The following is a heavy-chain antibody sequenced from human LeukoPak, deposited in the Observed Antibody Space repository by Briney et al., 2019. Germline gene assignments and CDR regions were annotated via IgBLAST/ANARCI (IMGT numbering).Heavy chain of an antibody. CDR3: VRCNRLAQDSTAEFDY. Sequence: GGSLRLSCAASKFTFGSYSMNWVRQAPGKGLEWVSSINSYSSYIYYADSVKGRFTISRDNSKSTLYLQMNSLRADDTAMYYCVRCNRLAQDSTAEFDYWGQGTLVT. V-gene: IGHV3-21*01. D-gene: IGHD2/OR15-2a*01. CDR2: INSYSSYI. CDR1: KFTFGSYS. J-gene: IGHJ4*02.